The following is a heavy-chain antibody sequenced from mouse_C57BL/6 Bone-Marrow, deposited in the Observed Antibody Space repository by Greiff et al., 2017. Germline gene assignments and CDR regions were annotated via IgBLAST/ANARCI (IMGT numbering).Heavy chain of an antibody. CDR3: ARGGVKDAMDY. D-gene: IGHD1-3*01. V-gene: IGHV5-2*01. CDR2: INSDGGST. Sequence: EVKLVESGGGLVQPGESLQLSCESNEYEFPSHDMSWVRKTPEKRLELVAAINSDGGSTYYPDTMERRFIISRDKTKKTLYLQMSSQRSEDTALYYCARGGVKDAMDYWGQGTSVTVSS. J-gene: IGHJ4*01. CDR1: EYEFPSHD.